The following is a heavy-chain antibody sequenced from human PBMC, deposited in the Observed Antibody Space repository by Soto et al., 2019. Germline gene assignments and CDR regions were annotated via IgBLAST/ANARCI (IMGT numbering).Heavy chain of an antibody. Sequence: SETLSLTSPFSGGSISSYYWIWIRQPTGKGLEWIGYIYYSGSTNYNPSLKSRVTISVDTSKNQFSLKLSSVTAADTAVYYCARHDDYDFWSGYPGLSYYYYYMDVWGKGTTVTVSS. V-gene: IGHV4-59*08. D-gene: IGHD3-3*01. CDR1: GGSISSYY. CDR2: IYYSGST. J-gene: IGHJ6*03. CDR3: ARHDDYDFWSGYPGLSYYYYYMDV.